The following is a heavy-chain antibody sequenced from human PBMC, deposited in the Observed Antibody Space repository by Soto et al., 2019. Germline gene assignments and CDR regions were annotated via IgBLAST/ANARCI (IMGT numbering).Heavy chain of an antibody. CDR1: GSSISSSSYY. D-gene: IGHD6-19*01. CDR2: IYYSGST. CDR3: ARLDPGYQLNGGWYGWYFDL. J-gene: IGHJ2*01. Sequence: SETLSLTCTVSGSSISSSSYYWGWIRQPPGKGLEWIGSIYYSGSTYYNPSLKSRVTISVDTSKNQFSLKLSSVTAADTAVYYCARLDPGYQLNGGWYGWYFDLWGRGTLVTVSS. V-gene: IGHV4-39*01.